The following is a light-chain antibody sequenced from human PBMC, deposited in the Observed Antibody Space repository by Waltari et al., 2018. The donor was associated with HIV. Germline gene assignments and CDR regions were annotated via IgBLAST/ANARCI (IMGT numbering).Light chain of an antibody. CDR2: AAS. CDR3: QQSYSTPPVT. Sequence: DIQMTQSPSSLSASVGDRVTITCRASQRISSYLNWYQQKPGKAPKLLIYAASSLQSGVPSRFSGSGTGTDFTLTISSLQPEDFATYYWQQSYSTPPVTFGPGTKVDIK. V-gene: IGKV1-39*01. J-gene: IGKJ3*01. CDR1: QRISSY.